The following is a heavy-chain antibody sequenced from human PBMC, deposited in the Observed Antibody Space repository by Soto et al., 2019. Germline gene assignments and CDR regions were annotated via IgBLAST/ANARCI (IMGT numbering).Heavy chain of an antibody. CDR1: GGSISNYY. J-gene: IGHJ6*02. CDR2: IYYSGST. Sequence: SETLSLTCIVSGGSISNYYWSWIRQPPGKGLEWIGYIYYSGSTNYNPSLTSRVTISVDTSKNQFSLKLSSVTAADTAVYYCARDQSFDRSYYYGIDVWGQGTTVTVSS. V-gene: IGHV4-59*12. D-gene: IGHD3-10*01. CDR3: ARDQSFDRSYYYGIDV.